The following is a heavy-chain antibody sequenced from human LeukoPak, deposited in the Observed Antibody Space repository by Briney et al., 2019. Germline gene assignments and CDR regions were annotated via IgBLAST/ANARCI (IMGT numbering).Heavy chain of an antibody. CDR1: GGSISSYY. CDR3: ARVSSSWYEDWYFDL. D-gene: IGHD6-13*01. J-gene: IGHJ2*01. CDR2: IFISEST. V-gene: IGHV4-4*07. Sequence: SSETLSLTCTVSGGSISSYYWSWIRQPPGKGLEWIGRIFISESTNYNPSLKSRVTMSVDTSKNQFSLKLSSVTAADTAVYYCARVSSSWYEDWYFDLWGRGTLVSVSS.